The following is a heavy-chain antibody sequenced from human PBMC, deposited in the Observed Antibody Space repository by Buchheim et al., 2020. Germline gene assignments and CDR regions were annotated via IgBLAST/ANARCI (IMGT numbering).Heavy chain of an antibody. J-gene: IGHJ4*02. D-gene: IGHD3-22*01. CDR1: GQSVSSGYY. V-gene: IGHV4-38-2*01. Sequence: QVQLRESGPGLVKSSETLSLTCDVSGQSVSSGYYWGWIRQPPGKGLEWIATIYYTGTTYFNPSLKSRVTISPDTSKNQFSPRLTSVTAADTAIYYCATDSHSPERYDYWGQGTL. CDR2: IYYTGTT. CDR3: ATDSHSPERYDY.